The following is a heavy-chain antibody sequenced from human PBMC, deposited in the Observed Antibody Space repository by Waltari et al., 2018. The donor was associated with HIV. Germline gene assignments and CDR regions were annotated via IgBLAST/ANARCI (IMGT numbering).Heavy chain of an antibody. CDR3: APHRDYGDYPGLAEYFQH. V-gene: IGHV3-23*01. J-gene: IGHJ1*01. D-gene: IGHD4-17*01. CDR1: GFTFSSYA. CDR2: ISGSGGST. Sequence: EVQLLESGGGLVQPGGSLRLSCAASGFTFSSYAMSWVRQAPGKGLEWVSAISGSGGSTYYADSVKGRFTISRDNSKNTLYLQMNSLRAEDTAVYYCAPHRDYGDYPGLAEYFQHWGQGTLVTVSS.